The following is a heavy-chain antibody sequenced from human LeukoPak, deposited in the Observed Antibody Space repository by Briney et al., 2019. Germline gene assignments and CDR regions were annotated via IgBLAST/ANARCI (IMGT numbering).Heavy chain of an antibody. D-gene: IGHD5-18*01. J-gene: IGHJ4*02. CDR2: IYYTGST. V-gene: IGHV4-39*01. CDR1: GGSISSSSYY. CDR3: RSTDTAMGPFDY. Sequence: KPSETLSLTCTVSGGSISSSSYYWGWIRQPPGKGLEWIGSIYYTGSTYYSPSLKSRVTISVDTSKNQFSLKLSSVTAADTAVYYCRSTDTAMGPFDYWGQGTLVTVSS.